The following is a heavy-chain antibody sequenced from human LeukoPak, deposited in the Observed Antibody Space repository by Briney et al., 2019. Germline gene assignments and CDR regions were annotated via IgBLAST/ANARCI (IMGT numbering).Heavy chain of an antibody. D-gene: IGHD3-22*01. CDR2: IYYSGST. CDR3: ARGGYYYDSSGYYD. CDR1: GGSISSYY. J-gene: IGHJ4*02. Sequence: PSETLSLTCTVSGGSISSYYWSWIRQPPGKGLEWIGYIYYSGSTNYNPSLKSRVTISVDTSKNQFSLKLSSVTAADTAVYYCARGGYYYDSSGYYDWGQGTLVTVSS. V-gene: IGHV4-59*12.